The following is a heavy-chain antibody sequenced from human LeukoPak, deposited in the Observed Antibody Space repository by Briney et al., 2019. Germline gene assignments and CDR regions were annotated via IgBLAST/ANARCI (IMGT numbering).Heavy chain of an antibody. CDR3: AAEEDWGRAFDI. CDR1: GFTFSDYY. D-gene: IGHD7-27*01. J-gene: IGHJ3*02. CDR2: ISSSGSTI. V-gene: IGHV3-11*01. Sequence: GGSLRLSCAASGFTFSDYYMSWIRQAPGKGLEWVSYISSSGSTIYYADSVKGRFTISRDNAKNSLYLQMNSLRAEDTAVYYCAAEEDWGRAFDIWGQGTMVTVSS.